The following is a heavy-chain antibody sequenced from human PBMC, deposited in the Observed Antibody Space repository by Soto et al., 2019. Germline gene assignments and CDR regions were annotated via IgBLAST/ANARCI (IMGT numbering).Heavy chain of an antibody. Sequence: GALRLSCAASGFTFISYSMNWGRQAPGKGLEWVSSISSSSSYIYYADSVKGRFTISRDNAKNSLYLQMNSLRAEDTAVYYCARDLGGTTAFDYWCKGTLVTVSS. V-gene: IGHV3-21*01. CDR3: ARDLGGTTAFDY. D-gene: IGHD4-4*01. CDR2: ISSSSSYI. CDR1: GFTFISYS. J-gene: IGHJ4*02.